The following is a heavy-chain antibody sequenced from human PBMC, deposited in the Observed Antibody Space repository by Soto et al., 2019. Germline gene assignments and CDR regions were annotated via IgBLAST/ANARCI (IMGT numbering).Heavy chain of an antibody. CDR2: INTGTDKT. CDR3: ARERSLVVTN. D-gene: IGHD5-12*01. V-gene: IGHV1-3*04. J-gene: IGHJ4*02. Sequence: QVQLVQSGAEVKKLGASVRVSCKASGYIFTDYAIHWVRQAPGQRLEWMGWINTGTDKTEYSQTFQGRVTFTRDTSANTAYMELSSLRSEDTAVYYCARERSLVVTNWGQGTLVTVSS. CDR1: GYIFTDYA.